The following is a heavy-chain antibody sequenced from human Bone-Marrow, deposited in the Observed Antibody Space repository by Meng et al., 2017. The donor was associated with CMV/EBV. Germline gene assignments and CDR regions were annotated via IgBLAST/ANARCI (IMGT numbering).Heavy chain of an antibody. D-gene: IGHD1-26*01. CDR1: GFTFSSYS. V-gene: IGHV3-74*03. Sequence: GESLKISCAASGFTFSSYSMNWVRQVPGKGLAWVSQIRYDGSTTKYADSVKGRFTISRDNAKNTLHLQMNSLRAEDTAVYYCARDKWEMYLDYWGQGALVTVSS. CDR3: ARDKWEMYLDY. CDR2: IRYDGSTT. J-gene: IGHJ4*02.